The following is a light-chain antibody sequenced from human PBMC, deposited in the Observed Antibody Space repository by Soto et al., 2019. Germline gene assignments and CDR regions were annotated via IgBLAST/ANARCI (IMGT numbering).Light chain of an antibody. CDR3: QQYYSSLPT. Sequence: DIVMTQSPDSLAVSLGERATINCKSSQSVLYSSNNKNYLAWYQLKPGQPPKLLIYWASTRASGVPDRFSGSGSGTDFPLTISSLQAEDVAVYYCQQYYSSLPTFGQGTKVEIK. CDR1: QSVLYSSNNKNY. J-gene: IGKJ1*01. V-gene: IGKV4-1*01. CDR2: WAS.